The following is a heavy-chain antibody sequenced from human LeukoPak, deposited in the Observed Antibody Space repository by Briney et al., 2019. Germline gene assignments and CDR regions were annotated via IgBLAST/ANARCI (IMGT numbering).Heavy chain of an antibody. CDR2: ISSSSSYI. Sequence: PGGSLRLSCAASGFTFSSYSMNWVRQAPGKGLEWVSSISSSSSYIYYADSVKGRSTISRDNAKNSLYLQMNSLRAEDTAVYYCARAHNWKYGSFDLWGQGTLVTVSS. J-gene: IGHJ4*02. D-gene: IGHD1-7*01. V-gene: IGHV3-21*01. CDR1: GFTFSSYS. CDR3: ARAHNWKYGSFDL.